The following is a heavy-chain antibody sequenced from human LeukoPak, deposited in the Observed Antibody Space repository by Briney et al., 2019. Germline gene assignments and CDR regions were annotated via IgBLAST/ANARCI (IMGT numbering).Heavy chain of an antibody. CDR2: IYHSGYT. CDR3: ARSGRDGSGYYLRYFDY. Sequence: SETLSLTCSVSRYSIRSDYYWGWIRQPPGKGLEWIASIYHSGYTYYNASLKSRVILSVDTSKNQFSLNLRSVTAADMAVYYCARSGRDGSGYYLRYFDYWGQGSLVIVSS. D-gene: IGHD3-22*01. CDR1: RYSIRSDYY. J-gene: IGHJ4*02. V-gene: IGHV4-38-2*02.